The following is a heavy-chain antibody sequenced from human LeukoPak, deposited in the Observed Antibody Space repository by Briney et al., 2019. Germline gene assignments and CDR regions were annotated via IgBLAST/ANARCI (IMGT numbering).Heavy chain of an antibody. V-gene: IGHV1-2*02. D-gene: IGHD3-22*01. J-gene: IGHJ4*02. CDR3: ARGYGYYYDSSGYEPGY. CDR1: GYTFTGYY. CDR2: INPNSGGT. Sequence: GASVKVSCKASGYTFTGYYMHWVRQAPGQGLEWMGWINPNSGGTNYAQKFQGRVTMTRDTSISTAYMELSRLRSDDTAVYYCARGYGYYYDSSGYEPGYWGQGTLVTVSS.